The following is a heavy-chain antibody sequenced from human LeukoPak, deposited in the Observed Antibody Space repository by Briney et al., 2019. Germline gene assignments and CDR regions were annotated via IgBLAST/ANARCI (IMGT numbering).Heavy chain of an antibody. CDR2: VYDIGST. J-gene: IGHJ4*02. V-gene: IGHV4-59*08. CDR3: ATPRLGGSGSPLDY. Sequence: PLETLSLTCTVSGGSIGSHYWTWIRQTPGKGLEWIGYVYDIGSTKYNPSLKSRVTISVDTSKNQFSLKLSSVTAADTAVYYCATPRLGGSGSPLDYWGQGTLVTVSS. CDR1: GGSIGSHY. D-gene: IGHD6-19*01.